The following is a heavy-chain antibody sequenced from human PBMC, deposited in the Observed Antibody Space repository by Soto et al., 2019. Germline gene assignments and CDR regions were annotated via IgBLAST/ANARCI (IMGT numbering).Heavy chain of an antibody. D-gene: IGHD5-12*01. CDR1: GFTFSSYG. Sequence: QVQLVESGGGVVQPGRSLRLSWAASGFTFSSYGMHWVRQAPGKGLEWVAVISYDGSNKYYADSVKGRLTISRDNSKNTLYLQMNSLRGEDTAVYYCAKDNGSGCDWLRVGDASDIWGQGTMVTVSS. V-gene: IGHV3-30*18. CDR3: AKDNGSGCDWLRVGDASDI. J-gene: IGHJ3*02. CDR2: ISYDGSNK.